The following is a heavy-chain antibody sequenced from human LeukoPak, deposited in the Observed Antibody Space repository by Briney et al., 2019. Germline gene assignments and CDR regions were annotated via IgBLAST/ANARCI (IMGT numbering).Heavy chain of an antibody. J-gene: IGHJ2*01. Sequence: SETLSLTCTVSGGSIYNNYWTWIRQPPGKGLEWIGYVYSNGNTNYSPSLKSRVAMSIETSRSQFSLTVTSVTAADTAVYYCASGTFDGPLYGTYWYFHFWGRGTLVTVSS. D-gene: IGHD1-14*01. CDR1: GGSIYNNY. V-gene: IGHV4-59*01. CDR3: ASGTFDGPLYGTYWYFHF. CDR2: VYSNGNT.